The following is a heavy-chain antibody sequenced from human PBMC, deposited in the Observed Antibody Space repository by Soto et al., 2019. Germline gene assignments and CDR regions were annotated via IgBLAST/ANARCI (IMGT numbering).Heavy chain of an antibody. V-gene: IGHV1-18*01. J-gene: IGHJ6*03. CDR2: INPDNGDT. Sequence: QVQLVQSGAEVKKPGASLKVSCKASGYTFSNFGVSWVRQAPGQGLEWIGWINPDNGDTNYGQKFQGRATMTTDTVTSAARLEVRGLSSYATAVYSCARCFRVSAYLCYYRDAGGEGTAVTVSS. CDR3: ARCFRVSAYLCYYRDA. D-gene: IGHD2-8*01. CDR1: GYTFSNFG.